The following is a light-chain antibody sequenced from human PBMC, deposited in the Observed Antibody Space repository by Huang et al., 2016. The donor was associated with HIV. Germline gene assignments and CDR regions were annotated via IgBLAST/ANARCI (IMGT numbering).Light chain of an antibody. Sequence: IQLTQSPSSLAPSLGDRVSITSCASQDISSFLAWYQQKPGQAPKLLIYAASTLLSGVPSRFSGSGSGPDFTLSISRLQPEDFAMYYCQQLKSYPYTFGPGTKLEIK. CDR1: QDISSF. CDR3: QQLKSYPYT. V-gene: IGKV1-9*01. CDR2: AAS. J-gene: IGKJ2*01.